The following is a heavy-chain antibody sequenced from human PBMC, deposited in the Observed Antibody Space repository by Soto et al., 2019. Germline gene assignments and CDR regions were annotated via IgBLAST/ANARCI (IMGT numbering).Heavy chain of an antibody. V-gene: IGHV4-4*07. CDR3: AGDQGYYYSGMDV. CDR1: GDSISSYY. Sequence: ETLSLSCTISGDSISSYYWSWIRQPAGKGLEWIGRIFTSGRTHYNPSLKSRVTMPVDTAKNQLSLKLTSVTAADTAVYFCAGDQGYYYSGMDVWGQGTTVTVSS. CDR2: IFTSGRT. J-gene: IGHJ6*02.